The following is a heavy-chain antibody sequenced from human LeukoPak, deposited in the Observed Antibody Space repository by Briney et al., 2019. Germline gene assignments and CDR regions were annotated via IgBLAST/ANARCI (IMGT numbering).Heavy chain of an antibody. CDR1: GGSISSYY. V-gene: IGHV4-59*08. CDR2: IYYSGST. D-gene: IGHD3-3*01. Sequence: RASETLPLTCTVSGGSISSYYWSWIRQPPGKGLEWIGYIYYSGSTNYNPSLKSRVTISVDTSKNQFSLKLSSVTAADAAVYYCARKNDFWSGYSRTNWFDPWGQGTLVTVSS. CDR3: ARKNDFWSGYSRTNWFDP. J-gene: IGHJ5*02.